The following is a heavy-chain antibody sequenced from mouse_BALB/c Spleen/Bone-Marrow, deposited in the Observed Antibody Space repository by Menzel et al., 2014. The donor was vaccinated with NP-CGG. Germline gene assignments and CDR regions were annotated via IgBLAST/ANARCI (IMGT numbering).Heavy chain of an antibody. Sequence: EVKLVESGPSLVKPSQTLSLTCSVTGDSVTSGYWNWIRKFPGNKLEYMGYISYSGSTYYNPSLKSRISITRDTSKNQYYLQLNSVTTEDTATYYCARDWYGNSFDYWGQGTTLTVSS. V-gene: IGHV3-8*02. CDR2: ISYSGST. CDR1: GDSVTSGY. D-gene: IGHD2-10*02. CDR3: ARDWYGNSFDY. J-gene: IGHJ2*01.